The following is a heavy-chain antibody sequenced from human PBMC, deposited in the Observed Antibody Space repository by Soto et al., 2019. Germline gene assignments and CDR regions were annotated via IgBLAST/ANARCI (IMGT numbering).Heavy chain of an antibody. CDR3: ARGEQLVDY. J-gene: IGHJ4*02. Sequence: SETLSLTCAVYGGSFSGYFWSWIRQPPGKGLEWIGEINHSGSTNYNPSLKSRVTISVDTSKNQFSLRLSSVTAADTAVYYCARGEQLVDYWGQGTLVTVSS. CDR1: GGSFSGYF. CDR2: INHSGST. D-gene: IGHD4-4*01. V-gene: IGHV4-34*01.